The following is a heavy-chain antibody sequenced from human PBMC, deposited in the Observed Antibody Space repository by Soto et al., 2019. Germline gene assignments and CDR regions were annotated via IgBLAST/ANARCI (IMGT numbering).Heavy chain of an antibody. CDR2: ISYDGSNK. CDR3: AKDGGRYCGGDCLGDFDY. J-gene: IGHJ4*02. Sequence: ESGGGVVQPGRSLRLSCAASRFTFSTHGMHWVRQAPGKGLEWVAVISYDGSNKYYADSVKGRFTISRDNSKNTLYLQMNSLRAEDTAVYYCAKDGGRYCGGDCLGDFDYWGQGTLVTVSS. V-gene: IGHV3-30*18. CDR1: RFTFSTHG. D-gene: IGHD2-21*02.